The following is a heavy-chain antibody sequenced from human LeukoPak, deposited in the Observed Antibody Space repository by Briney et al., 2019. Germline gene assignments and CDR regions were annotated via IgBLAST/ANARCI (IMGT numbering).Heavy chain of an antibody. CDR3: TREGGSYFFDY. CDR2: IYHSGST. Sequence: SETLSLTCAVSGDSISSNNWWSWVRQPPGKGLEWIGEIYHSGSTNYNPSLKSRVTISVDKSKNQFSLKVNSVTAADTAVYYCTREGGSYFFDYWGQGTLVTVSS. V-gene: IGHV4-4*02. CDR1: GDSISSNNW. J-gene: IGHJ4*02. D-gene: IGHD1-26*01.